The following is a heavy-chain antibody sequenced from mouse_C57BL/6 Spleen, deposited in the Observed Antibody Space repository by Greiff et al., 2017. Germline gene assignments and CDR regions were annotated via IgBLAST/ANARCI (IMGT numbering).Heavy chain of an antibody. Sequence: EVQLQQSGAELVRPGASVKLSCTASGFNIKDDYMHWVKQRPEQGLEWIGWIDPENGDTEYASKFQGKATITADTSSNTAYLQLSSLTSEDTAVYYCTTRTRYYYGSSPWYFDVWGTGTTVTVSS. D-gene: IGHD1-1*01. J-gene: IGHJ1*03. CDR3: TTRTRYYYGSSPWYFDV. CDR2: IDPENGDT. CDR1: GFNIKDDY. V-gene: IGHV14-4*01.